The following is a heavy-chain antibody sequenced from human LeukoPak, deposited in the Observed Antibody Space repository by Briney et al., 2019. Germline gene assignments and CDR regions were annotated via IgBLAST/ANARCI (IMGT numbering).Heavy chain of an antibody. CDR2: ISSSGRTI. Sequence: GGPLRLSCAASGFTFSDYYMSWVRQAPGKGLEWVSHISSSGRTIYYADSVKGRFTISRDNAKNSLYLQMNSLRAEDTAVYYCARPDCSSTSCYEFDSWGQGTLVTVSS. D-gene: IGHD2-2*01. CDR3: ARPDCSSTSCYEFDS. V-gene: IGHV3-11*04. CDR1: GFTFSDYY. J-gene: IGHJ4*02.